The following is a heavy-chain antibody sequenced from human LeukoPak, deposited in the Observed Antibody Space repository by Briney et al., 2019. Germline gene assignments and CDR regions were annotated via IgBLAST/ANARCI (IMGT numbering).Heavy chain of an antibody. CDR3: ARERHGHPFDS. CDR1: GGSFSGYY. J-gene: IGHJ4*02. V-gene: IGHV4-34*01. Sequence: KPSETLSLTCAVYGGSFSGYYWSWIRQPPGKGLEWIGEINHSGSTNYNPSLKSRLTISRDTSKNQFSLNLSSVTAADTAVYYCARERHGHPFDSWGQGTLVTVSS. CDR2: INHSGST.